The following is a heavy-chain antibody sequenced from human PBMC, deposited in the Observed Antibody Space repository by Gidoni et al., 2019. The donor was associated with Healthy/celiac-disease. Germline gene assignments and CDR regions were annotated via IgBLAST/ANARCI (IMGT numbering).Heavy chain of an antibody. J-gene: IGHJ5*02. CDR3: AKDIRSSHVVGGFDP. Sequence: EVQLVESGGGLVQPGRSLRLYCAASGSTCDDYAMHWVRQAPGKGLEWVSGISWNSGSIVYADSVKGRFTISRDNAKNSLYLQMNSLRAEDTALYYCAKDIRSSHVVGGFDPWGQGTLVTVSS. V-gene: IGHV3-9*01. D-gene: IGHD1-26*01. CDR1: GSTCDDYA. CDR2: ISWNSGSI.